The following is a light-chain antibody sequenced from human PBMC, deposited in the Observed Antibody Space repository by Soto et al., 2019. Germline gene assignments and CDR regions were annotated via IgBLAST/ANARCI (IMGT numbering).Light chain of an antibody. CDR3: QQYLNWPWT. CDR2: GAS. J-gene: IGKJ1*01. CDR1: QSVSSY. V-gene: IGKV3-15*01. Sequence: EIVMTQSPATLSVSPGEGVTLSCKASQSVSSYLAWYQQKPGQAPRLLINGASTRAAGLPARFSGSGSGKEFTLTISSLQSEDFAVYYCQQYLNWPWTFGQGTKVEIK.